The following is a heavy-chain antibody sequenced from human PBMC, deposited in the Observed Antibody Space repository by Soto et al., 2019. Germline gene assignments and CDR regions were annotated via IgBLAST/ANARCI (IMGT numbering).Heavy chain of an antibody. Sequence: EVQLVESGGGLVKPGGSLRLSCAASGFTFSSYSMNWVRQAPGKGLEWVSSISSSSSYIYYADSVKGRFTISRDNAKNSLYRQMNSLRAEDTAVYYCARDRDDYGDYLYYFDYWGQGTLVTVSS. CDR3: ARDRDDYGDYLYYFDY. V-gene: IGHV3-21*01. J-gene: IGHJ4*02. CDR1: GFTFSSYS. D-gene: IGHD4-17*01. CDR2: ISSSSSYI.